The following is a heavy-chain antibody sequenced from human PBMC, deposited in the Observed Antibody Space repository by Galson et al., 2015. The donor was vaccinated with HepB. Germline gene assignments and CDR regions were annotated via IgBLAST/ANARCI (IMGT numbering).Heavy chain of an antibody. Sequence: SLRLSCAASGFTFSSYAMFWVRQAPGKGLEWVAIISHEGTNKYHADSVKGRFTISRDNSKNTLYLEMNSLRSEDTAMYYCARDWRPFYYDTDAFDIWGQGTMVTVSS. CDR3: ARDWRPFYYDTDAFDI. J-gene: IGHJ3*02. V-gene: IGHV3-30-3*01. CDR1: GFTFSSYA. CDR2: ISHEGTNK. D-gene: IGHD3-22*01.